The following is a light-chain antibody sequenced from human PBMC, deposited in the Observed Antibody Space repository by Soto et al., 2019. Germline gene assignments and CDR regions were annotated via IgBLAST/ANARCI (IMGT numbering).Light chain of an antibody. CDR1: NIESKS. CDR2: YDS. CDR3: QVWDIRSDHVV. Sequence: SYELTQPPPVSVAPGKTATMTCGGNNIESKSVHWYQQKAGQAPVLVIYYDSDRPSGIPERFSGSNSGNTATLTISRVEAEDEADYHCQVWDIRSDHVVFGGGTKVTVL. J-gene: IGLJ2*01. V-gene: IGLV3-21*04.